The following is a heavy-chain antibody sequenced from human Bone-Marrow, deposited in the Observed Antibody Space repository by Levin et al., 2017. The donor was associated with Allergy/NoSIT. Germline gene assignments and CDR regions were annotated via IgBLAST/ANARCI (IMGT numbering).Heavy chain of an antibody. D-gene: IGHD6-19*01. V-gene: IGHV3-23*01. CDR3: ANDHGSSGWPTFDS. CDR1: GFTFSRFA. CDR2: VNNGGNA. Sequence: GESLKISCAGSGFTFSRFAMSWVRQAPGKGLEWVASVNNGGNAYYADSVMGRFTVSRDNSKGTLDLQMNSLRAEDSAVYYCANDHGSSGWPTFDSWGQGTLVTVSS. J-gene: IGHJ4*02.